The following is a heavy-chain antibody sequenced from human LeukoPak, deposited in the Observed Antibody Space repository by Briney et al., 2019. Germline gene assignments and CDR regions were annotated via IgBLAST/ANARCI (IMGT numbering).Heavy chain of an antibody. J-gene: IGHJ6*03. D-gene: IGHD6-13*01. Sequence: GGSLRLSCTASGFTFGDYAMSWVRQAPGKGLEWVGFIRSKAYGGTTEYAASVKGRFTISRDDSKSIAYLQMNSLKTEDTAVYYCTRSSLERGYSSSLSLIYYYYYMDVWGKGTTVTVSS. CDR2: IRSKAYGGTT. CDR1: GFTFGDYA. V-gene: IGHV3-49*04. CDR3: TRSSLERGYSSSLSLIYYYYYMDV.